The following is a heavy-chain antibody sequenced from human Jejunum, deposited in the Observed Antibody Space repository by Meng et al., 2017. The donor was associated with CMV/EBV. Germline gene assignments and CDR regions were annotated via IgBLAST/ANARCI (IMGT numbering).Heavy chain of an antibody. J-gene: IGHJ3*02. CDR1: LSSYG. Sequence: LSSYGRSWVRQAPGKALEWVANVTEDVSEIYYLGSLKGRFPISRDNAKNSLYLQMNSLRAEDTAVYYCARMYCSTISCYTDAFDIWGQGTMVTVSS. CDR2: VTEDVSEI. V-gene: IGHV3-7*01. CDR3: ARMYCSTISCYTDAFDI. D-gene: IGHD2-2*02.